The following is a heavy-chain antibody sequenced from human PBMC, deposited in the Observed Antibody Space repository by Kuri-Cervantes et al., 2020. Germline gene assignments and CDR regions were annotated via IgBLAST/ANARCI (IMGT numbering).Heavy chain of an antibody. CDR3: ARDGYRRHFDY. J-gene: IGHJ4*02. V-gene: IGHV4-4*02. CDR1: GGSISSSNW. CDR2: IYHSGST. D-gene: IGHD5-18*01. Sequence: SCTVSGGSISSSNWWNWVRQPPGKGLEWIGEIYHSGSTNYNPSLKSRVTISVDKSKNQFSLKLSSVTAADTAVYYCARDGYRRHFDYWGQGTLVTVSS.